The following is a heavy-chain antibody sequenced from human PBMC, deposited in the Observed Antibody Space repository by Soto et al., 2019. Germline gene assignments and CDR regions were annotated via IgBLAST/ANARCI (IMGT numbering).Heavy chain of an antibody. Sequence: SLRLSCAASGFTFSSYAMSWVRQAPGKGLEWVSAICGSGGSTYYADSVKGRFTISRDNSKNTLYLQMNSLRAEDTAVYYCAKQSGGPSYYYDSSGYYSFDYWGQGTLVTVSS. CDR3: AKQSGGPSYYYDSSGYYSFDY. CDR2: ICGSGGST. J-gene: IGHJ4*02. D-gene: IGHD3-22*01. V-gene: IGHV3-23*01. CDR1: GFTFSSYA.